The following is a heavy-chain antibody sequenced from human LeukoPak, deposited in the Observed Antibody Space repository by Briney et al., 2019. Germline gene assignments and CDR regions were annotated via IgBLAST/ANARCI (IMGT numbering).Heavy chain of an antibody. J-gene: IGHJ3*02. CDR2: INHSGST. CDR1: GGSFSGYY. Sequence: SETLSLTCAVYGGSFSGYYWSWIRQPPGKGLEWIGEINHSGSTNYNPSLKSRVTISVDTSKNQFSLKLSSVTAADTAVYYCARVSTMVRGVIIPWARVGAFDIWGQGTMVTVSS. CDR3: ARVSTMVRGVIIPWARVGAFDI. V-gene: IGHV4-34*01. D-gene: IGHD3-10*01.